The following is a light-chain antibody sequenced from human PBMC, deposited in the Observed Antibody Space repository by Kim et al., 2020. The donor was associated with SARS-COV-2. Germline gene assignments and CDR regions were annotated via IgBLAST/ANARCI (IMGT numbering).Light chain of an antibody. Sequence: PGQSVTIPCTGTSSDVCGYNYVSGYRQHPGKAPTHIIYEFSKRPSGVPDRFSGSKSGNTASLTVSGLQAEDEADYYCSSYAGYNILFGGGTKLTVL. J-gene: IGLJ2*01. CDR1: SSDVCGYNY. V-gene: IGLV2-8*01. CDR3: SSYAGYNIL. CDR2: EFS.